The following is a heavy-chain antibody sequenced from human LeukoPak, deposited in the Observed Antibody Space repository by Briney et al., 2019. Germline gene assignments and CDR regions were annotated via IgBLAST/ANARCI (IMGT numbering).Heavy chain of an antibody. CDR3: ARRGYCSGGSCYAPSGMDV. V-gene: IGHV4-39*07. Sequence: KASETLSLTCTVSGGSISSSSYYWGWIRQPPGKGLEWIGSIYYSGITYYNPSLRSRVTISVDTSKNQLSLKLTSVTAADTAVYYCARRGYCSGGSCYAPSGMDVWGQGTTVTVSS. J-gene: IGHJ6*02. D-gene: IGHD2-15*01. CDR2: IYYSGIT. CDR1: GGSISSSSYY.